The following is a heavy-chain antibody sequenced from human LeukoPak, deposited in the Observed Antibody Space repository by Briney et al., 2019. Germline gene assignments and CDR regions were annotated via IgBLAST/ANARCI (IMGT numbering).Heavy chain of an antibody. J-gene: IGHJ4*02. CDR2: IRDSAYRT. CDR3: AKDFNWAFDY. D-gene: IGHD1-1*01. V-gene: IGHV3-23*01. CDR1: RFTFSNYA. Sequence: GGSLRLSCAASRFTFSNYAMSWVRQAPGKGLEWVSSIRDSAYRTYYADSVKGRFTISRDISKNTVYLQMNSLRVEDTAVYYCAKDFNWAFDYWGQGTLVTVSS.